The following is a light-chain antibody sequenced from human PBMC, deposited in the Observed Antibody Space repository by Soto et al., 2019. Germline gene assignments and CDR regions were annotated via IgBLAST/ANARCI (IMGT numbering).Light chain of an antibody. Sequence: QSVLTQPPSVSGAPGQRVTISCTGRSSNIGSTYDVQWFQQLPGTAPKLLIYGNTNRPSGVPDRFSGSKSGTSASLAITGRQAEDEADYYCQSYDNNLEIFGGGTKLTVL. CDR2: GNT. CDR3: QSYDNNLEI. J-gene: IGLJ2*01. V-gene: IGLV1-40*01. CDR1: SSNIGSTYD.